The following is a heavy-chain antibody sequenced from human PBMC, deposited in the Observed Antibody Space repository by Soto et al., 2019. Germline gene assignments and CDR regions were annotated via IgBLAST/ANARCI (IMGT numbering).Heavy chain of an antibody. CDR1: GYRFTSDA. V-gene: IGHV1-18*04. CDR2: VSPHNDNR. D-gene: IGHD5-18*01. J-gene: IGHJ3*01. CDR3: AREKYLDTRTACDV. Sequence: QVQLVQSGAALKRPGASVRLSCKASGYRFTSDAIVWVRQAPGQGLEWMGWVSPHNDNRNYAQKFRDRVTMTTDTSTSTAHMELRSLRSDDTAFYYCAREKYLDTRTACDVWGQGTMVTVS.